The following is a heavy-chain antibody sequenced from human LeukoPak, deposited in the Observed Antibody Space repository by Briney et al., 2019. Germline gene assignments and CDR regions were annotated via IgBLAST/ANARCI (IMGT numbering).Heavy chain of an antibody. V-gene: IGHV1-2*02. CDR1: GYTFTGYY. CDR3: ARVDTVGTVNPFY. Sequence: ASVKVSCKASGYTFTGYYIHWVRQVPGQGLEWMGWLRPDTGATNFAQNFLGRVTMTGDTSISTAYMELSRLRPDDTAVYYCARVDTVGTVNPFYWGQGTLVTVSS. D-gene: IGHD5-12*01. J-gene: IGHJ4*02. CDR2: LRPDTGAT.